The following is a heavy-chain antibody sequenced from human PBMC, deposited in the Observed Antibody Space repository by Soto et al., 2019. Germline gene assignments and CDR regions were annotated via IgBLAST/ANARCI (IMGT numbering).Heavy chain of an antibody. D-gene: IGHD1-20*01. CDR2: VYHTGNT. CDR1: CLSIPSYY. J-gene: IGHJ4*02. Sequence: SDTLCLTCSLDCLSIPSYYGTWIRHPPGKGLEWIGYVYHTGNTYYNPSLKSRVTISLDTSKNQVSLRLRSVTAADTAVYYCAREQYNWKLWGQGTLVTVS. V-gene: IGHV4-59*01. CDR3: AREQYNWKL.